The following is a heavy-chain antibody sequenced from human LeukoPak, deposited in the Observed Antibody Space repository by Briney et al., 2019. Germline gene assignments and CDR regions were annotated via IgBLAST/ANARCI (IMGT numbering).Heavy chain of an antibody. CDR1: GFTFSSYW. Sequence: GGSLRLSCAASGFTFSSYWMSWVRQAPGKGLEWVANIKQDGSEKYYVDSVKGRFTISRDNAKNSLYLQMNSLRAEDTAVYYCAIDGDIVVVPAAIDYWGQGTLVTVSS. D-gene: IGHD2-2*02. J-gene: IGHJ4*02. V-gene: IGHV3-7*01. CDR2: IKQDGSEK. CDR3: AIDGDIVVVPAAIDY.